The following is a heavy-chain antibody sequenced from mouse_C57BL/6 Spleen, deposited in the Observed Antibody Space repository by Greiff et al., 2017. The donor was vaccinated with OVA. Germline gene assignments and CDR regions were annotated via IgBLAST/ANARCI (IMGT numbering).Heavy chain of an antibody. CDR3: ARSDLLRAMDY. CDR2: IYPGSGNT. V-gene: IGHV1-76*01. CDR1: GYTFTDYY. J-gene: IGHJ4*01. Sequence: VQVVESGAELVRPGASVKLSCKASGYTFTDYYINWVKQRPGQGLEWIARIYPGSGNTYYNEKFKGKATLTAEKSSSTAYMQLSSLTSEDAAVYFCARSDLLRAMDYWGQGTSVTVSS. D-gene: IGHD2-1*01.